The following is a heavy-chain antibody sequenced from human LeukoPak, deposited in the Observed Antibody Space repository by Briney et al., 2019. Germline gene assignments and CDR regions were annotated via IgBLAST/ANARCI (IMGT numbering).Heavy chain of an antibody. CDR3: AKDLSDITRRNWFDP. D-gene: IGHD3-9*01. CDR2: ISGSGVNK. CDR1: GFTFSNYG. Sequence: GLSLRLSCAASGFTFSNYGMSWDRQAPGKGLDWVTAISGSGVNKYYSDSGKGRFTISRDNSKKTLYLQMNSLRAAATDDYYCAKDLSDITRRNWFDPWGHGTLVTVSS. V-gene: IGHV3-23*01. J-gene: IGHJ5*02.